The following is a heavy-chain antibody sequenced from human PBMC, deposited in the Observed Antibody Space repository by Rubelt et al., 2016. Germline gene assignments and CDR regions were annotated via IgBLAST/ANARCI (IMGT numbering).Heavy chain of an antibody. V-gene: IGHV3-7*03. Sequence: GGGLVKPGGSLRLSCAASGFTFSDYYMSWIRQAPGKGLEWVANIKEDGSEKYYVDSVKGRITISRDNAKNSLYLQMKSLRAEDTAVYYCARLSALYSSGWYFHYYYGLDVWGQGTTVTVSS. CDR3: ARLSALYSSGWYFHYYYGLDV. J-gene: IGHJ6*02. D-gene: IGHD6-19*01. CDR2: IKEDGSEK. CDR1: GFTFSDYY.